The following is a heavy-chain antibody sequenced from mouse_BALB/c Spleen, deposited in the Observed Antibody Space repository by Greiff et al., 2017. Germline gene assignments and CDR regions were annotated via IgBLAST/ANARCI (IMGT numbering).Heavy chain of an antibody. CDR1: GYSITSDYA. Sequence: VQLQQSGPGLVKPSQSLSLTCTVTGYSITSDYAWNWIRQFPGNKLEWMGYISYSGSTSYNPSLKSRISITRDTSKNQFFLQLNSVTTEDTATYYCASGNYYFDYWGQGTTLTVSS. V-gene: IGHV3-2*02. CDR3: ASGNYYFDY. CDR2: ISYSGST. D-gene: IGHD2-1*01. J-gene: IGHJ2*01.